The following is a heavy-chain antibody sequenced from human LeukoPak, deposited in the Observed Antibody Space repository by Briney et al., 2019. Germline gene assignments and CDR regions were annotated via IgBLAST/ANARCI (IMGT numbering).Heavy chain of an antibody. Sequence: PGGSLRLSCAASGFTFSSYAMSWVRQAPGKGLEWVSAISGSGGSTYYADSVKGRFTISRDNSKNTLYLQMNSLRAEDTAVYYCAKDASNDFWSGHAMGTGGQGTLVIVSS. V-gene: IGHV3-23*01. J-gene: IGHJ4*02. D-gene: IGHD3-3*01. CDR3: AKDASNDFWSGHAMGT. CDR1: GFTFSSYA. CDR2: ISGSGGST.